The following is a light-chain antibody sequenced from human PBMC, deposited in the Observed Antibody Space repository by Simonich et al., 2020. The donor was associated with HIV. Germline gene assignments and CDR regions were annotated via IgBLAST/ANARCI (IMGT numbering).Light chain of an antibody. CDR1: QSISSY. Sequence: DIQMTQSPSSLSASVGDRVTITCRASQSISSYLNLYPQKPGKAPKCLISAASSWQSGVPSRFSGSGSGTDFTLTISSLQPEDFATYYCQQSYSTPYTFGQGTKLEIK. CDR3: QQSYSTPYT. CDR2: AAS. V-gene: IGKV1-39*01. J-gene: IGKJ2*01.